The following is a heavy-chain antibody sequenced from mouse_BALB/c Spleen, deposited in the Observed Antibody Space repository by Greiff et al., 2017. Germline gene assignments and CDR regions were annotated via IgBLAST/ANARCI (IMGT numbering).Heavy chain of an antibody. CDR1: GFSLTSYG. Sequence: QVQLQQSGPSLVQPSQSLSITCTVSGFSLTSYGVHWVRQSPGKGLEWLGVIWRGGSTDYNSALKSRLSISKDNSKSQVFLKMNSLQTDDTAMYYCARYYGTTGAMDYWGQGTSVTVSS. CDR3: ARYYGTTGAMDY. D-gene: IGHD2-1*01. V-gene: IGHV2-4-1*01. J-gene: IGHJ4*01. CDR2: IWRGGST.